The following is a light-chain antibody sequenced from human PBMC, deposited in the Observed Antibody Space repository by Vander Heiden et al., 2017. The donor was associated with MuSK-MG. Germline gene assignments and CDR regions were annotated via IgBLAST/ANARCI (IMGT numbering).Light chain of an antibody. Sequence: SSELTQDPAVSVALVQTGRITCQGASLRTYYASCYQQKPEQPLVLVIDGNNNRPARIPNRFSGSSSGNTASLTITATQAEDEADYYCNSRDSSGNPQIGGGTKLTVL. CDR3: NSRDSSGNPQ. J-gene: IGLJ2*01. CDR1: SLRTYY. V-gene: IGLV3-19*01. CDR2: GNN.